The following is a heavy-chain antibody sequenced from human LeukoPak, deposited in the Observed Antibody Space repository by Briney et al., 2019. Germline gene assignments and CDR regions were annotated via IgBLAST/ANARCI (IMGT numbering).Heavy chain of an antibody. V-gene: IGHV3-53*01. D-gene: IGHD3-10*01. CDR1: GFTFSSYA. CDR3: ARVNPQSPMIRGPSDY. CDR2: IYTGGST. J-gene: IGHJ4*02. Sequence: GGSLRLSCAASGFTFSSYAMSWVRQAPGKGLQWVSVIYTGGSTYYADSVKGRFTISRDNSKNTLYLQMNSLRAEDTAVYYCARVNPQSPMIRGPSDYWGQGTLVTVSS.